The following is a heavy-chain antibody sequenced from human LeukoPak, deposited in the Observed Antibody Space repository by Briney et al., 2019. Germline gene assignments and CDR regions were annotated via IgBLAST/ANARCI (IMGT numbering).Heavy chain of an antibody. J-gene: IGHJ5*02. V-gene: IGHV4-59*01. CDR2: IYYSGST. CDR3: ARAARWFDP. Sequence: PSETRSLTCTVSVRSISSYYWSWIRQPPGKGLEWIGYIYYSGSTNYNPAIKSRVTLSVNRTKNKSSLRLSSVAAADPAVDNGARAARWFDPWGQGTLVTVSS. CDR1: VRSISSYY.